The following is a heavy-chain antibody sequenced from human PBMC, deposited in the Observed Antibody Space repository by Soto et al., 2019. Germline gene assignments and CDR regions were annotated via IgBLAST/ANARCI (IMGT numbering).Heavy chain of an antibody. CDR1: GGSISSYY. V-gene: IGHV4-59*01. J-gene: IGHJ5*02. D-gene: IGHD6-19*01. CDR3: ARGSSWLVRARWHWFLL. Sequence: SETLSLTCTVSGGSISSYYWSWIRQPPGKGLEWIGYIYYSGSTNYNPSLKSRVTISVDTSKNQFSLKLSSVTAADTAVYYCARGSSWLVRARWHWFLLWGPATLVTVS. CDR2: IYYSGST.